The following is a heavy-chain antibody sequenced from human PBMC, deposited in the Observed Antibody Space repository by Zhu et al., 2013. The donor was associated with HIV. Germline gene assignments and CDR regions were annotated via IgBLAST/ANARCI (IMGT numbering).Heavy chain of an antibody. V-gene: IGHV1-18*01. CDR2: ISPKNGDT. Sequence: QAHLVQSGTEVKKPGASVKVSCQAYGYTFTRFGVSWVRQAPGQGLEWMGWISPKNGDTNYAQNFQGKVTMTTDTSTSTAYMELMNLTSDDTAVYYCATSGRIQYLEGWGWFDPGARDPGHSSPQ. CDR3: ATSGRIQYLEGWGWFDP. CDR1: GYTFTRFG. J-gene: IGHJ5*02. D-gene: IGHD4-4*01.